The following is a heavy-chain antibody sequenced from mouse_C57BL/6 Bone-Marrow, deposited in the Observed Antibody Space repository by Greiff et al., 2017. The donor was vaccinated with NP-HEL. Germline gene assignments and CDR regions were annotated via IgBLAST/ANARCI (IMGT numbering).Heavy chain of an antibody. CDR1: GYTFTSYW. V-gene: IGHV1-64*01. Sequence: QVQLQQPGAELVKPGASVKLSCKASGYTFTSYWMHWVKQRPVQGLEWIGMIHPNSGSTNYNEKFKSKATLTVDKSSSTAYMQLSSLTSEDSAVYYCARSYPYANWYFDVWGTGTTVTVSS. D-gene: IGHD6-5*01. CDR3: ARSYPYANWYFDV. J-gene: IGHJ1*03. CDR2: IHPNSGST.